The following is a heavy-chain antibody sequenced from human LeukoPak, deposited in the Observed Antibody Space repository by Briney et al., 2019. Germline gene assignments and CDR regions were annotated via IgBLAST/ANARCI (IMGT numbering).Heavy chain of an antibody. J-gene: IGHJ3*02. CDR2: ISGSGGST. CDR3: TTGSPDAFDI. Sequence: GGSLRLSCAASGFTFSSYAMSWVRQPPGKGLEWVSAISGSGGSTYYADSVKGRFTISRDSSKNTLYLQMNSLRAEDTAVYYCTTGSPDAFDIWGQGTMVTVSS. V-gene: IGHV3-23*01. CDR1: GFTFSSYA.